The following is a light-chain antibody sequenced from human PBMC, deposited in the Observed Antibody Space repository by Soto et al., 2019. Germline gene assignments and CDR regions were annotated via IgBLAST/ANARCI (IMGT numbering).Light chain of an antibody. CDR3: QVWDSSSDHYV. J-gene: IGLJ1*01. V-gene: IGLV3-21*04. CDR2: YDS. CDR1: NIGSKS. Sequence: SYELTQPPSVSVAPGKTARITCGGNNIGSKSVHWYQQKPGQAPVLVIYYDSDRPSGIPERFSGSNSGNTATLTISRVEAGDEADYYCQVWDSSSDHYVFGTGITLTVL.